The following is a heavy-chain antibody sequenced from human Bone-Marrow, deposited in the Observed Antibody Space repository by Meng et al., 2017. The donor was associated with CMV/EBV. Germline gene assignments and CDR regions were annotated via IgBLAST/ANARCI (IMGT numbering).Heavy chain of an antibody. CDR2: IIPLFGTT. D-gene: IGHD3-10*01. J-gene: IGHJ5*02. V-gene: IGHV1-69*05. CDR3: ARDRMVRGVANWFDP. CDR1: GGIFSSYA. Sequence: SVKVSCKASGGIFSSYAINWVRQAPGQGLEWMGGIIPLFGTTNFAQKFQGRVTITTDESTSTAYMELSSLRSEDTAVYYCARDRMVRGVANWFDPWGQGTLVTVSS.